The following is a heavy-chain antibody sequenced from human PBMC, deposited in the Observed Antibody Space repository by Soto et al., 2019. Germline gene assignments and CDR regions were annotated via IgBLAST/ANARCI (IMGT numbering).Heavy chain of an antibody. D-gene: IGHD6-19*01. CDR3: TTGARSIGWYRRYY. CDR1: GFTFSNAW. CDR2: IKDKTEGETT. Sequence: EVQLVESGGGLVEPGGSLRLSCAASGFTFSNAWMNWVRQAPGKGLELVGRIKDKTEGETTDYVATVKGRFTISKDDSKNTLYRQINSLKTEDTAVYYCTTGARSIGWYRRYYWGQSTLVTVSS. J-gene: IGHJ4*02. V-gene: IGHV3-15*07.